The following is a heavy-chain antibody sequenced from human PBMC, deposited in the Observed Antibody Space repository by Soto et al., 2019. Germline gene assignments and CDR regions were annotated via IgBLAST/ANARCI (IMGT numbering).Heavy chain of an antibody. V-gene: IGHV3-74*01. CDR2: INSDGSST. CDR3: ARIGDYYGSGRALGY. D-gene: IGHD3-10*01. J-gene: IGHJ4*02. CDR1: GFTFSSYW. Sequence: GGSLRLSCAASGFTFSSYWMHWVRQAPGKGLVWVSRINSDGSSTSYADSVKGRFTISRDNAKNTLYLQMNSLRAEDTAVYYCARIGDYYGSGRALGYWGQGTLVTVSS.